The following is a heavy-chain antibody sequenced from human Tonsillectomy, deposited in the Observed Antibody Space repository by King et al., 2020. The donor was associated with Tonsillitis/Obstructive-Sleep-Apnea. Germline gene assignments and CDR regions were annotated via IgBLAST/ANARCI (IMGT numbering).Heavy chain of an antibody. D-gene: IGHD2-15*01. J-gene: IGHJ3*02. V-gene: IGHV3-49*05. Sequence: EVQLVESGGGLVKPGRSLRLSCTASGFTFGDYAMSLFRQAPGKGLEWVGFIRSKAYGGTAENAASVKGRFTISRDDSKSIAYLQMSSLKTEDTAVYYCTRGDCSSVSCYKEDAFDIWGQGTMVTVSS. CDR2: IRSKAYGGTA. CDR3: TRGDCSSVSCYKEDAFDI. CDR1: GFTFGDYA.